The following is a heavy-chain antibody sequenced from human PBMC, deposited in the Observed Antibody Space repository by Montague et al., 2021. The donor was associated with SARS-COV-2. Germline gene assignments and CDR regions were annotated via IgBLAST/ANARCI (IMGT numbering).Heavy chain of an antibody. Sequence: SETLSLTCTVSNGSINNYYWSWVRQPPGKRQEWIGYIYYRGSTNYNPSLESRVTMSIDTSKNQFSLKLRSVTAADTAVYFCAREGLHNWFDPWGQGTLVIVSS. CDR3: AREGLHNWFDP. J-gene: IGHJ5*02. CDR1: NGSINNYY. V-gene: IGHV4-59*01. CDR2: IYYRGST.